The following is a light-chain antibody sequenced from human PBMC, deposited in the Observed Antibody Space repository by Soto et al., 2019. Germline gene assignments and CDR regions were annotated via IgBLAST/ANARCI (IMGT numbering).Light chain of an antibody. Sequence: QSVLTQPPSVSEAPGQRVTIPTTGGTSTIGEGFGAPCYQKVPGTAPKPFIYENNNRPSGVPDRFSGPKSGTSASLAITGLQAEDEAEYYCQSYDSSLSGYVFGTGTKSPS. V-gene: IGLV1-40*01. CDR2: ENN. CDR3: QSYDSSLSGYV. CDR1: TSTIGEGFG. J-gene: IGLJ1*01.